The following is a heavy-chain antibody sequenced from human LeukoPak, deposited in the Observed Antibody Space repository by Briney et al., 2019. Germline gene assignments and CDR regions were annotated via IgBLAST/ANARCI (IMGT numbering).Heavy chain of an antibody. Sequence: GGSLRLSCAASGFAFSTSAMSWVRQAPEEGLEWVSMISRNGGSTFHADCVKGRFTTSRTISRSIFYLRMTSLRSAGPSVYDCAKRGKEGDEPRYYFDYWGQGILVTVSS. CDR1: GFAFSTSA. D-gene: IGHD2-21*02. J-gene: IGHJ4*02. CDR2: ISRNGGST. CDR3: AKRGKEGDEPRYYFDY. V-gene: IGHV3-23*01.